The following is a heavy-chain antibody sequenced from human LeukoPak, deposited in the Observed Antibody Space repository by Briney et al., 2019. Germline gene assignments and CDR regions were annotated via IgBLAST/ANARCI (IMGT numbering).Heavy chain of an antibody. D-gene: IGHD6-13*01. CDR2: INHSGST. J-gene: IGHJ4*02. V-gene: IGHV4-34*01. Sequence: PSETLSLTCAVYGGSFSGYYWSWIRQPPGKGLEWIGEINHSGSTNYNPSLKSRVTISVDTSKNQFSLKLSSVTAADTAVYYCARAPPYSSSWYDYWGQGTLVTVSS. CDR3: ARAPPYSSSWYDY. CDR1: GGSFSGYY.